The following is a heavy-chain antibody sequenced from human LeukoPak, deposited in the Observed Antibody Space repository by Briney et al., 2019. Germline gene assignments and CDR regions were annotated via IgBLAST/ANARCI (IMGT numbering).Heavy chain of an antibody. V-gene: IGHV4-59*12. CDR1: GGSISSYY. D-gene: IGHD3-16*01. J-gene: IGHJ4*02. CDR2: IYYSGST. CDR3: ARYGGTQYYFDY. Sequence: SETLSLTCTVSGGSISSYYWSWIRQPPGKGLEWIGYIYYSGSTYYNPSLKSRVTISVDTSKNQFSLKLSSVTAADTAVYYCARYGGTQYYFDYWGQGTLVTVSS.